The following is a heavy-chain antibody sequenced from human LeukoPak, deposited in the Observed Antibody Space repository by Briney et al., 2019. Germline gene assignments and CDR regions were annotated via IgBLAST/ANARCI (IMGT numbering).Heavy chain of an antibody. J-gene: IGHJ1*01. CDR2: INHSGST. CDR1: GGSFSTYY. CDR3: EIGKSQSGAYCGGDCYSYFQH. D-gene: IGHD2-21*02. V-gene: IGHV4-34*01. Sequence: PSETLSLTCTVSGGSFSTYYWSWIRQPPGKGLEWIGEINHSGSTNYNPTLKSRVTISIDPSKNQFSLKLSSATAPYTGVDYCEIGKSQSGAYCGGDCYSYFQHWGQGTLVTVSS.